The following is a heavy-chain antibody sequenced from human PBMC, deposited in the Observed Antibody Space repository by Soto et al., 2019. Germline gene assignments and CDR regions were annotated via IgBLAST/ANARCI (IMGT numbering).Heavy chain of an antibody. V-gene: IGHV2-5*01. CDR1: GFSLSTSGVG. D-gene: IGHD3-10*01. J-gene: IGHJ3*01. CDR3: AHQRAYYYGSGMSVAFDV. Sequence: QITLKESGPTLVNPTQTLTLTCTFSGFSLSTSGVGVAWIRQPPGKALEWLAVIYWNDDTRYSPFLNSRLVITKDTSKNQVVLTMTNMDPVDTATYYCAHQRAYYYGSGMSVAFDVWGQGTMVTVSS. CDR2: IYWNDDT.